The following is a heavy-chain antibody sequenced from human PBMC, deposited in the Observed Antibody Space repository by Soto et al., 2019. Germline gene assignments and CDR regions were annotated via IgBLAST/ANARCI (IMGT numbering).Heavy chain of an antibody. CDR3: AKGPAMIAVAGTYYFDV. CDR1: GFTFSSYG. D-gene: IGHD6-19*01. CDR2: ISYDGSNK. Sequence: GGSLRLSCAASGFTFSSYGMHWVRQAPGKGLEWVAVISYDGSNKYYADSVKGRFTISRDNSKNTLYLQMNSLRAEDTAVYYCAKGPAMIAVAGTYYFDVWGQGTLVTVSS. J-gene: IGHJ4*02. V-gene: IGHV3-30*18.